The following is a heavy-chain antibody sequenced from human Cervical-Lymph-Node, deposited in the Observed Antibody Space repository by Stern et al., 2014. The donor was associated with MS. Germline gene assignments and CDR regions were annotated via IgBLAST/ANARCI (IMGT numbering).Heavy chain of an antibody. J-gene: IGHJ5*02. Sequence: VQLVESGAEVRKPGSSVKVSCKASGATFSTNAISWLRQAPGQGPEWMGAIVPIFGRANYVQKLRGRLTITADEYASTAYMELRSLRSEDTAVYYCAREHHGGNFASWGQGTLVTVSS. CDR3: AREHHGGNFAS. CDR2: IVPIFGRA. D-gene: IGHD4-23*01. V-gene: IGHV1-69*01. CDR1: GATFSTNA.